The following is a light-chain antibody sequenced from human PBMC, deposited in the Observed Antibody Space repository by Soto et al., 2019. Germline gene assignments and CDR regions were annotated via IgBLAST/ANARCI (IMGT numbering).Light chain of an antibody. CDR2: EVS. CDR1: SSDVGGYNY. V-gene: IGLV2-14*01. J-gene: IGLJ1*01. CDR3: CSYVGASIYV. Sequence: QSALTQPASVSGSPGRSITISCTGTSSDVGGYNYVSWYQQHPGKAPKLMIYEVSNRPSGVSNRFSGSKSGNTASLTISGLRAEDEADYYCCSYVGASIYVFGTGTKVTVL.